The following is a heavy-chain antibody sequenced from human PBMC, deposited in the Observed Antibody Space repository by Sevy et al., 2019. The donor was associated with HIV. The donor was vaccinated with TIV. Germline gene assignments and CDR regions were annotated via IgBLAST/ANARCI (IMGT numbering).Heavy chain of an antibody. CDR2: ISSSSSTI. D-gene: IGHD3-10*01. V-gene: IGHV3-48*02. Sequence: GRSLRLSCAASGFTFSSYSMNWVRQAPGKGLEWVSYISSSSSTIYYADSVKGRFTISRDNAKNSLALQMNSLRDEDTAVYYCARDRAVRGVSYYYYGMDVWGQGTTVTVSS. J-gene: IGHJ6*02. CDR1: GFTFSSYS. CDR3: ARDRAVRGVSYYYYGMDV.